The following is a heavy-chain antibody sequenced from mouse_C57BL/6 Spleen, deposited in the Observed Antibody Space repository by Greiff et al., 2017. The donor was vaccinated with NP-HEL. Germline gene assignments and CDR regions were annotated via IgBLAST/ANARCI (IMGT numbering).Heavy chain of an antibody. CDR2: IDPEDGET. Sequence: EVKVVESGAELVKPGASVKLSCTASGFNIKDYYMHWVKQRTEQGLEWIGRIDPEDGETKYAPEFQGKATITADTSSNTAYLQLSSLTSEDTAVYYWANTAVDYWGQGTTLTVAS. CDR1: GFNIKDYY. J-gene: IGHJ2*01. CDR3: ANTAVDY. D-gene: IGHD1-2*01. V-gene: IGHV14-2*01.